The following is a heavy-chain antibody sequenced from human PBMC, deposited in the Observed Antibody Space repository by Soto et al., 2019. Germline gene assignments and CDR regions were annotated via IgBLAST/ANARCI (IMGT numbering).Heavy chain of an antibody. CDR2: IWSAGSNK. CDR3: ATLYGDYGYYYGMDV. D-gene: IGHD4-17*01. Sequence: QVQLVESGGGVVQPGRSLRLSCAASGFTLSSYGMHWVRQAPGKGLEWVAVIWSAGSNKYYADSLQGRFTNSRDNSKNTLYLQMNSLTAEDTALYYGATLYGDYGYYYGMDVWGQGTTVTVSS. J-gene: IGHJ6*02. V-gene: IGHV3-33*01. CDR1: GFTLSSYG.